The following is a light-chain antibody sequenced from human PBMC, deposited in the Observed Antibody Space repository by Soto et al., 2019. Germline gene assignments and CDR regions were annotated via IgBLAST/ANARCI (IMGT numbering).Light chain of an antibody. Sequence: QSVLTQPASVSGSPGQSITISCTGTSSDVGGYNYVSWYQQHPGKAPKLMIYEVSNRPSGVSNRFPGSKSGNTASLTISGLQAGDEADYYCSSYTSSSTYVFGTGTKVTVL. CDR3: SSYTSSSTYV. CDR1: SSDVGGYNY. V-gene: IGLV2-14*01. J-gene: IGLJ1*01. CDR2: EVS.